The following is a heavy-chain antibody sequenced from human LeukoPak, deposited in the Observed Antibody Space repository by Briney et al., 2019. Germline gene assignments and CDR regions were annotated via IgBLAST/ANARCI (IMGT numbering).Heavy chain of an antibody. CDR3: AKDSNYDILTGYPYDAFDI. CDR1: GFTFSSYS. J-gene: IGHJ3*02. V-gene: IGHV3-23*01. CDR2: ISGSGGST. Sequence: GGSLRLSCAASGFTFSSYSMNWVRQAPGKGLEWVSAISGSGGSTYYADSVKGRFTISRDNSKNTLYLQMNSLRAEDTAVYYCAKDSNYDILTGYPYDAFDIWGQGTMVTVSS. D-gene: IGHD3-9*01.